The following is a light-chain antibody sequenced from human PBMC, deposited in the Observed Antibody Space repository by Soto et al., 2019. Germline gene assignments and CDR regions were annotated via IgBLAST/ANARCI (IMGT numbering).Light chain of an antibody. V-gene: IGKV3-15*01. CDR3: QQYDDWLRLT. CDR1: QSARSS. Sequence: EVVMTQSPATLSVSPGERATLSCRASQSARSSLGWYQQKPGQPPSLLIYDVSIRATGIPARFNGSGSGTEFTLTISSLQSEDFAVYFCQQYDDWLRLTFGGGTRLEIK. J-gene: IGKJ5*01. CDR2: DVS.